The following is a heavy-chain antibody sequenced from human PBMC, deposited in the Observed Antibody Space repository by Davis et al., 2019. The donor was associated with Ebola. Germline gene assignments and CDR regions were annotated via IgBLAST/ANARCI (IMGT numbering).Heavy chain of an antibody. CDR2: ISYDGSDK. D-gene: IGHD3-10*01. Sequence: PGGSLRLSCAASGFTFSSYSMHWVRQAPGKGLEWVAVISYDGSDKNYGDSVKGRFTVSRDTSKNTLFLQMNSLRADDTAVYYCARDRGGDYSFDYWGQGTLVTVSS. V-gene: IGHV3-30*04. CDR1: GFTFSSYS. CDR3: ARDRGGDYSFDY. J-gene: IGHJ4*02.